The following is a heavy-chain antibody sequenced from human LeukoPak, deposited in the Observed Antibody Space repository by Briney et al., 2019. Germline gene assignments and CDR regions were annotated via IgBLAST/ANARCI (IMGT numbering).Heavy chain of an antibody. CDR1: GGSISNYY. CDR3: ARGVGDSSGYYYSGFDY. V-gene: IGHV4-59*01. J-gene: IGHJ4*02. CDR2: IYYSGST. D-gene: IGHD3-22*01. Sequence: SETLSLTCAVSGGSISNYYWIWSRQPPGKGLEWIGYIYYSGSTKYNPSLKSRVTISVDTSKNQFSLKLNSVTAADTAVYYCARGVGDSSGYYYSGFDYWGQGTLVTVSS.